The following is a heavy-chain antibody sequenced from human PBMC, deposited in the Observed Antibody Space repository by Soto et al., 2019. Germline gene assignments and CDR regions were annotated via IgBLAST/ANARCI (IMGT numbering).Heavy chain of an antibody. CDR1: GFTFGSYA. V-gene: IGHV3-23*01. CDR3: AKDKGNYGSGSFSH. Sequence: PGGSLRLSCAASGFTFGSYAMSWVRQAPGKGLEWVSLISGTGDSSEYANSVKGRFTISRDYSKTTVFLQMNSLRAEDTAVYFCAKDKGNYGSGSFSHWGQGTLVTVYS. CDR2: ISGTGDSS. J-gene: IGHJ4*02. D-gene: IGHD3-10*01.